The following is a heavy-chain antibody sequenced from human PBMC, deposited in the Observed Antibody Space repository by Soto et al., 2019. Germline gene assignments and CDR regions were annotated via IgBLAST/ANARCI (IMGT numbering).Heavy chain of an antibody. D-gene: IGHD3-3*01. CDR2: IYYSGST. Sequence: SETLSLTCTVSGGSISSSSYYWGWIRQPPGKGLEWIGSIYYSGSTYYNPSLKSRVTISVDTSKNQFSLKPSSVTAADTAVYYCAIMRSFGVVIRGAFDYWGQGTLVTVSS. CDR1: GGSISSSSYY. V-gene: IGHV4-39*01. J-gene: IGHJ4*02. CDR3: AIMRSFGVVIRGAFDY.